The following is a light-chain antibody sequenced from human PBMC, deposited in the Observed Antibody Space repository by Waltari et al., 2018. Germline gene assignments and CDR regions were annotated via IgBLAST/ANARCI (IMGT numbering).Light chain of an antibody. CDR1: SRDVGGYND. V-gene: IGLV2-8*01. CDR3: SSYAGSNNLV. CDR2: EVS. J-gene: IGLJ2*01. Sequence: QSALTQPPSASGSPGPSVTISCTGTSRDVGGYNDVSWYQQHPGKAPKLMSYEVSKRPSGVPDRFSGSKSGNTASLTVSGLQAEDEADYYCSSYAGSNNLVFGGGTKLTVL.